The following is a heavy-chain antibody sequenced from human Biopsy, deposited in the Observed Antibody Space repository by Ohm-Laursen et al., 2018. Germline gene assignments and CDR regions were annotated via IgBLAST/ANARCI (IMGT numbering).Heavy chain of an antibody. J-gene: IGHJ3*02. Sequence: GTLSLTCAVSGGSLKNYYWSWIRQPAGKGLEWIGRVYTSGSTSYNPSLESRVTMSVVTSKNQFSLKVTSMTAADTALYYCARDYGLELSGLEAFDIWGQGTMVTVSS. V-gene: IGHV4-4*07. CDR2: VYTSGST. D-gene: IGHD1-7*01. CDR3: ARDYGLELSGLEAFDI. CDR1: GGSLKNYY.